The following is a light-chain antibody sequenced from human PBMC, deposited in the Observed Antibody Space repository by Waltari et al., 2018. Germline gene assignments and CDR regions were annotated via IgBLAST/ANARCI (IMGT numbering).Light chain of an antibody. V-gene: IGLV1-40*01. CDR1: SSNLGAGSD. CDR2: GNT. CDR3: QSYDSSLSVV. Sequence: QSVLTQPPSVSGAPGQRVTISCTGSSSNLGAGSDVNWYQQLPGTAPKLLIYGNTTRPSGAPAPFSGSKSGTSASLAITGLQAGDEAEYYRQSYDSSLSVVFGGSTKLTFL. J-gene: IGLJ2*01.